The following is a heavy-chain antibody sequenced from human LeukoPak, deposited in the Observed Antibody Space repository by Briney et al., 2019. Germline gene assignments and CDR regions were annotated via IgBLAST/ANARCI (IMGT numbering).Heavy chain of an antibody. CDR1: GGSISSGDYY. D-gene: IGHD3-9*01. V-gene: IGHV4-30-4*01. J-gene: IGHJ4*02. CDR2: IYYSGST. Sequence: PSQTLSLTCTVSGGSISSGDYYWSWIRQPPGKGLEWIGYIYYSGSTYYNPSLKSRVTISVDTSKNQFSLKLSSVTAADTAVYYCARATDILTGYYSLFDYWGQGTLVTVSS. CDR3: ARATDILTGYYSLFDY.